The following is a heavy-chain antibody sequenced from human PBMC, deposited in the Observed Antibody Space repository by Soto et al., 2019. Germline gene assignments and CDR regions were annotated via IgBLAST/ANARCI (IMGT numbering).Heavy chain of an antibody. Sequence: LRLSCAASGFTFSSYGMRWVRQAPGKGLEWVAVISYDGSNKYYADSVKGRFTISRDNSKNTLYLQMNSLRAEDTAVYYCAKSIVATTTEDWFDPWGQGTLVTVSS. CDR2: ISYDGSNK. D-gene: IGHD1-26*01. CDR1: GFTFSSYG. J-gene: IGHJ5*02. CDR3: AKSIVATTTEDWFDP. V-gene: IGHV3-30*18.